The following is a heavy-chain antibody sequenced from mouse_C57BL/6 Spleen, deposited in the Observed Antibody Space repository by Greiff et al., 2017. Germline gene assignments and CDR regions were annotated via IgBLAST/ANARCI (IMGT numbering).Heavy chain of an antibody. CDR1: GYSITSGYY. Sequence: DVKLQESGPGLVKPSQSLSLTCSVTGYSITSGYYWNWIRQFPGNKLEWMGYISYDGSNNYNPSLKNRISITRDTSKNQFFLKLNSVTTEDTATYYCARRGTNWALDYWGQGTTLTVSS. J-gene: IGHJ2*01. D-gene: IGHD4-1*01. V-gene: IGHV3-6*01. CDR2: ISYDGSN. CDR3: ARRGTNWALDY.